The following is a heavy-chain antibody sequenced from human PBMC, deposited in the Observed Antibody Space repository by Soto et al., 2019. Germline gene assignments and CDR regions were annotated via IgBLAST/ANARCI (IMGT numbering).Heavy chain of an antibody. CDR2: ISNDGSNE. Sequence: GGSLRLSCAASGFTFITYAMHWVRQAPGKGLEWVAVISNDGSNEYYADSVKGRFTISRDNSKNTLYMQMNSLRAEDTAVYYCARGPFTYYDILTGPNWFDPWGQGTLVTVSS. CDR3: ARGPFTYYDILTGPNWFDP. CDR1: GFTFITYA. D-gene: IGHD3-9*01. V-gene: IGHV3-30-3*01. J-gene: IGHJ5*02.